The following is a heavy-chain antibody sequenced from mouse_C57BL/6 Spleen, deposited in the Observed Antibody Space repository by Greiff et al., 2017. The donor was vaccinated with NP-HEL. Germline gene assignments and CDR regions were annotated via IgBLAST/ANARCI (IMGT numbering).Heavy chain of an antibody. CDR1: GYTFTSYW. Sequence: QVQLQQPGAELVRPGTSVKLSCKASGYTFTSYWMHWVKQRPGQGLEWIGVIDPSDSYTNYNQKFKGKATLTVDTSSSTAYMQLSSLTSEDSAVYYCARGLDSSGWRAYWGQGTLVTVSA. V-gene: IGHV1-59*01. CDR2: IDPSDSYT. J-gene: IGHJ3*01. D-gene: IGHD3-2*02. CDR3: ARGLDSSGWRAY.